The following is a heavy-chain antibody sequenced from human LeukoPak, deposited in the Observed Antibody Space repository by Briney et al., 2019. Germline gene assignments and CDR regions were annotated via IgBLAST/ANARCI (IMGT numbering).Heavy chain of an antibody. Sequence: MSGGSLRLSCAASGFTFSNAWMSWVRQAPGKGLEWIGEVFHDGSPNYNPSFRGRVTILVDKSKNQFSLNLGSLTAADTAMYYCARDPNIVSAVTLRAFDIWGQGTMVSVSS. J-gene: IGHJ3*02. CDR1: GFTFSNAW. D-gene: IGHD5/OR15-5a*01. CDR3: ARDPNIVSAVTLRAFDI. V-gene: IGHV4-4*02. CDR2: VFHDGSP.